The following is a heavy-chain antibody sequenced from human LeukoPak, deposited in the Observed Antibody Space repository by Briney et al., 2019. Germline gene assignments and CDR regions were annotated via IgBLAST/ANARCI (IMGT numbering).Heavy chain of an antibody. J-gene: IGHJ4*02. D-gene: IGHD6-6*01. Sequence: ASVKVSCKASGYTFTSYAMHWVRQAPGQRLEWMGWINAGNGNTKYSQKFQGRVTITRDTSASTAYMELSSLRSEDTAVYYCARTPPYSSSSRLLDYWGQGTLVTVSS. CDR2: INAGNGNT. CDR3: ARTPPYSSSSRLLDY. V-gene: IGHV1-3*01. CDR1: GYTFTSYA.